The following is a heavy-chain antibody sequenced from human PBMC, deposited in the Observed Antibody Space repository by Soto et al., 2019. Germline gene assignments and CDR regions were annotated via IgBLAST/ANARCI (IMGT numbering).Heavy chain of an antibody. CDR3: ARVPTYYDILTGYYYDYYYYGMDV. CDR1: GFTFSDYY. D-gene: IGHD3-9*01. V-gene: IGHV3-11*06. Sequence: GGSLRLSCAASGFTFSDYYMSWIRQAPGKGLEWVSYISSSSSYTNYADSVKGRFTISRDNAKNSLYLQMNSLRAEDTAVYYCARVPTYYDILTGYYYDYYYYGMDVWGQGTTVTVSS. CDR2: ISSSSSYT. J-gene: IGHJ6*02.